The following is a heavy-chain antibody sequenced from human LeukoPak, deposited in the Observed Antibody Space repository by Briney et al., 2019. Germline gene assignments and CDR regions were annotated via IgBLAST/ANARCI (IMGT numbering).Heavy chain of an antibody. D-gene: IGHD3-10*01. CDR1: GFTFSTYT. Sequence: GGSLRLSCAASGFTFSTYTMNWVRQAPGKGLEWVSSISSRSSYIYYADSVKGRFTISRDNSKNTLYLQMNSLRAEDTAVYYCAKATMVRGRYYYYYMDVWGKGTTVTISS. CDR3: AKATMVRGRYYYYYMDV. CDR2: ISSRSSYI. J-gene: IGHJ6*03. V-gene: IGHV3-21*01.